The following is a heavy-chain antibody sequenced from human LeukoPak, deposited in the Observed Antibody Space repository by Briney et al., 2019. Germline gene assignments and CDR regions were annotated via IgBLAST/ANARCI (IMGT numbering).Heavy chain of an antibody. CDR1: GFRFSGYW. D-gene: IGHD3-10*01. CDR2: IDTDGSTT. V-gene: IGHV3-74*01. Sequence: PGGSLRLSCAASGFRFSGYWMTWVRQAPGKGLVWVSRIDTDGSTTRYADSVKGRFTISRDNAENTLYLQMDSLRAEDTALYYCARTRGNAFDIWGQGTMVTVSS. CDR3: ARTRGNAFDI. J-gene: IGHJ3*02.